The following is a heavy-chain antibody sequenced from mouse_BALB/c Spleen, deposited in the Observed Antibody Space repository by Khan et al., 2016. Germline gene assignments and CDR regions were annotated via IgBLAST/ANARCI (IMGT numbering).Heavy chain of an antibody. J-gene: IGHJ4*01. CDR3: ARYDGSTYGRGMDY. CDR2: ISHSGST. D-gene: IGHD1-1*01. V-gene: IGHV3-8*02. Sequence: EVQLQESGPSLVKLSQTLSLTCSVTGDSITSGYWNWIRKFPGNKLEYMGYISHSGSTYYNPSLKSRISITPDTSTHHYYLQLNAVTTEDTATYCCARYDGSTYGRGMDYWGQGTSGTVSS. CDR1: GDSITSGY.